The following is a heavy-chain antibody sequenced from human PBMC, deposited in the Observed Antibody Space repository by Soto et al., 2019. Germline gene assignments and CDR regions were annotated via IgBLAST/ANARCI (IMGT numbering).Heavy chain of an antibody. Sequence: GGSLRLSCAASGVTFSSYSMNWVRQAPGKGREGVSSISSSSSYIYYADSVKGRFTISRDNAKNSLYLQMNSLRAEDTAVYYCARDLSPPTQYYDILTGYYPKDFDYWGQGTLVTVSS. CDR1: GVTFSSYS. CDR3: ARDLSPPTQYYDILTGYYPKDFDY. CDR2: ISSSSSYI. V-gene: IGHV3-21*01. D-gene: IGHD3-9*01. J-gene: IGHJ4*02.